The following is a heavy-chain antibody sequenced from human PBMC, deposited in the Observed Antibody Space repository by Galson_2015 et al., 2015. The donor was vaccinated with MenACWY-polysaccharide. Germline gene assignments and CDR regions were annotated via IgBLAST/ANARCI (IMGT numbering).Heavy chain of an antibody. Sequence: SLRLSCAASGFTFSTYSMTWVRQAPGKGLEWVSHISGSSSTIYYADSVKGRFTISRDNAKNSLYLQMDSLRDDDTAVYYFDYWGQGTLVTVSS. CDR3: DY. CDR1: GFTFSTYS. CDR2: ISGSSSTI. J-gene: IGHJ4*02. V-gene: IGHV3-48*02.